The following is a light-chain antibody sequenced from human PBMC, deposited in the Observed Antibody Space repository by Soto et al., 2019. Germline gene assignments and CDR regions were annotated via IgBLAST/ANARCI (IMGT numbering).Light chain of an antibody. Sequence: FMLTQPHSVSESPGKTVTISCTRSGGSIASNYVQWYQQRPGSAPTIVIYEDNQRPSGVTDRFSGSIDSSSNSASLTISGLKTEDEADYYCQSYDSSNWVFGGRTKVTVL. CDR3: QSYDSSNWV. V-gene: IGLV6-57*03. J-gene: IGLJ3*02. CDR1: GGSIASNY. CDR2: EDN.